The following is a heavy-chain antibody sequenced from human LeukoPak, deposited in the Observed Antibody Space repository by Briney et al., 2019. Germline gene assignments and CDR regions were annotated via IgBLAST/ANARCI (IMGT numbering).Heavy chain of an antibody. J-gene: IGHJ3*02. D-gene: IGHD3-10*01. Sequence: ASVNVSCKASGYTFTSYYMHWVRQAPGQGLEWMGIINPSGGSTSYAQKFQGRVTMTRDTSTSTVYMELSSLRSEDTAVYYCARTYYYGSGSYFNDAFDIWGQGTMVTVSS. CDR2: INPSGGST. CDR3: ARTYYYGSGSYFNDAFDI. CDR1: GYTFTSYY. V-gene: IGHV1-46*01.